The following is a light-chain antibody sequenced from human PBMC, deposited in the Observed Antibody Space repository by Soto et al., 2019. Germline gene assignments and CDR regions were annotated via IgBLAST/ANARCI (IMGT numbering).Light chain of an antibody. J-gene: IGKJ4*01. CDR3: IQWAHSPLS. CDR2: RVS. Sequence: VVMTQSPLSMPVTLGQPASISCRSRLSLVYSDGNTYLNWYQQRRGQSPRRXXWRVSIRASELPDRFSGVGSGTDVTLTLSRVEPEDGGIYDGIQWAHSPLSFGGGTKVDIK. CDR1: LSLVYSDGNTY. V-gene: IGKV2-30*01.